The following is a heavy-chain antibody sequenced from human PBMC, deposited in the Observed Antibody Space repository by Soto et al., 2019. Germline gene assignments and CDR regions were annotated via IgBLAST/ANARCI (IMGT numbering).Heavy chain of an antibody. CDR3: ARDSNSLDP. J-gene: IGHJ5*02. CDR1: TYSISSGFF. D-gene: IGHD4-4*01. V-gene: IGHV4-38-2*02. CDR2: IYHTGDT. Sequence: SETLSLTCVVSTYSISSGFFWAWIRQPPGKGLEWVGSIYHTGDTHYNPSLRSQVTMSVDTSKNQFSLKMTYLTAADTAVYFCARDSNSLDPWGQGILVTVS.